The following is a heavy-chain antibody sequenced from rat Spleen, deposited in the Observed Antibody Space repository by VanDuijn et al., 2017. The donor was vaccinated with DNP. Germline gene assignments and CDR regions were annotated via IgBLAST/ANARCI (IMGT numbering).Heavy chain of an antibody. V-gene: IGHV5S13*01. Sequence: EVQLVESGGGLVQPGRSLKLSCVASGFNFSNYGMAWVRQTPTKGLEWVASIVHSGGATYYRDSVKGRFTISRDNAKSTLYLQMDSLRSEDTATYYCTTKRVYYGLLLEAWGQGTSVTVSS. J-gene: IGHJ4*01. CDR1: GFNFSNYG. CDR3: TTKRVYYGLLLEA. D-gene: IGHD1-6*01. CDR2: IVHSGGAT.